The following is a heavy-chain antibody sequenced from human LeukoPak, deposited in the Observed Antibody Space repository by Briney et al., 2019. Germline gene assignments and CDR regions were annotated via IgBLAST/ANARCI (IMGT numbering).Heavy chain of an antibody. CDR1: GGSISSYY. CDR3: ARVGMARGLDYKYYGMDV. Sequence: SETLSLTCTVSGGSISSYYWSWIRQSPGKGLEWIGYIYNSGRTDHNPSLKSRVTISVDTSKNQFSLRLSSVTAADTAVYYCARVGMARGLDYKYYGMDVWGQGTTVTVSS. CDR2: IYNSGRT. V-gene: IGHV4-59*01. D-gene: IGHD3-10*01. J-gene: IGHJ6*02.